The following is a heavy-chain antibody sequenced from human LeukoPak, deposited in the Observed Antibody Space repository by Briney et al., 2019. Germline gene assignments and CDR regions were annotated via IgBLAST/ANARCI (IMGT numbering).Heavy chain of an antibody. D-gene: IGHD2-8*02. Sequence: GGSLRLSCAGSGFSFKDTGRHWVRQAPGKGPEWLTTIWYDGSTKYYAASVKGRFTVSRDNSKNRLYLQMNSLRVEDTAVYYCARHRSTVTGHCTGDDCYVELGRGQGTQVIVSS. CDR1: GFSFKDTG. V-gene: IGHV3-33*01. J-gene: IGHJ4*02. CDR3: ARHRSTVTGHCTGDDCYVELG. CDR2: IWYDGSTK.